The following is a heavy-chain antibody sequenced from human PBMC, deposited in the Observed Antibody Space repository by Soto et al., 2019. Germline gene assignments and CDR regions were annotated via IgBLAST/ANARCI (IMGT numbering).Heavy chain of an antibody. CDR2: ISWNSGSI. Sequence: GGSLRLSCAASGFTFDDYAMHWVRQAPGKGLEWVSGISWNSGSIGYADSVKGRFTISRDNAKNSLYLQMNSLRAEDTALYYCATSTPRMVRGVSPGYWGQGTLVTVSS. V-gene: IGHV3-9*01. D-gene: IGHD3-10*01. CDR1: GFTFDDYA. CDR3: ATSTPRMVRGVSPGY. J-gene: IGHJ4*02.